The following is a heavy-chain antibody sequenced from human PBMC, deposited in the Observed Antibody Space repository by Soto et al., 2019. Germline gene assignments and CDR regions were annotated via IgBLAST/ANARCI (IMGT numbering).Heavy chain of an antibody. J-gene: IGHJ1*01. CDR3: ARGPPQRNDCGGDCYYFQH. CDR2: IYYSGST. V-gene: IGHV4-61*01. D-gene: IGHD2-21*02. Sequence: QVQLQESGPGLVKPSETLSLTCTVSGGSVSSGSYYWSWIRQPPGKGLGWIGYIYYSGSTNYNPSLKSRVTISVDTSKNQFSLKLSSVTAADTAVYYCARGPPQRNDCGGDCYYFQHWGQGTLVTVSS. CDR1: GGSVSSGSYY.